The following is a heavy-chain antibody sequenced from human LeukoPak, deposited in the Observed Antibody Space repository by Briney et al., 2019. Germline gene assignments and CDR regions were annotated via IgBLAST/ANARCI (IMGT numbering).Heavy chain of an antibody. D-gene: IGHD6-13*01. J-gene: IGHJ4*02. V-gene: IGHV3-33*06. CDR2: IWFDGTNK. CDR3: AKDRSRSWYKNFDY. Sequence: GGSLRLSCAAPGFIFSDYGMHWVRQAPGKGLEWVAGIWFDGTNKYYGDSVKGRFTISRDNSKNTLSLQVNSLRAEDTAVYYCAKDRSRSWYKNFDYWGQGTLVTVSS. CDR1: GFIFSDYG.